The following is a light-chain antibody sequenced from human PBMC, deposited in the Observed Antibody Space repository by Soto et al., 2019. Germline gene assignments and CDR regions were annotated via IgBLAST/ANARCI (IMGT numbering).Light chain of an antibody. V-gene: IGKV1-9*01. Sequence: DIHLTQSPSSLSASVGDRVTITCRASQAITNNLAWYQQKPGNPPRLLIYEESTLHSGVPSRFSGRKVGTLFILTIDSLPHEDFATYYCQQVNSYPRTFGGGTKVEIK. CDR1: QAITNN. J-gene: IGKJ4*01. CDR3: QQVNSYPRT. CDR2: EES.